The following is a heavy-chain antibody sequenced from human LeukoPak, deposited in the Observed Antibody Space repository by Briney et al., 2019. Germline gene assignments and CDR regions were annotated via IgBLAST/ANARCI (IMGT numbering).Heavy chain of an antibody. D-gene: IGHD6-6*01. Sequence: ASVKVSCKASGYTFTGYYMHWVRQASGQGLEWMGWINPNSGGTNYAQKFQGRVTMTRDTSISTAYMELSRLRSDDTAVYYCARGYWGSIAARPVVSWGQGTLVTVSS. CDR1: GYTFTGYY. CDR2: INPNSGGT. J-gene: IGHJ5*02. CDR3: ARGYWGSIAARPVVS. V-gene: IGHV1-2*02.